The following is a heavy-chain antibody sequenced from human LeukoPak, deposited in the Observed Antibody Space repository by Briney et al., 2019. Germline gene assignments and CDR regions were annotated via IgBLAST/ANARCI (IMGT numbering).Heavy chain of an antibody. CDR2: INPGGST. CDR1: GWTFSGYY. D-gene: IGHD2-15*01. Sequence: PSETLSLTCAVYGWTFSGYYWRWIRQSPGKGLEWIGEINPGGSTNYNPSLESRVIISVDTSKNQFSLKMDSVRAADTAVYYCAREDCSGGDCTSFDYWGQGTLVTVSS. V-gene: IGHV4-34*01. J-gene: IGHJ4*02. CDR3: AREDCSGGDCTSFDY.